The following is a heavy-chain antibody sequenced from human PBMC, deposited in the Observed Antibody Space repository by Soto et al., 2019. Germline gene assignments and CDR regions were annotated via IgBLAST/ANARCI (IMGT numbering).Heavy chain of an antibody. CDR2: IYWDDDK. CDR3: AHLVHWRPSDCSLGWFDS. J-gene: IGHJ5*01. D-gene: IGHD2-21*02. CDR1: GFSLSTSEGG. Sequence: QITLKESGPTLVKPTQTLTLTCTFSGFSLSTSEGGVGWIRQPPGKALEWLALIYWDDDKRYSPSLMSRLTRTKDTSKNQVVLTLTNMDPVDTATDYCAHLVHWRPSDCSLGWFDSWGQGTMVTVSS. V-gene: IGHV2-5*02.